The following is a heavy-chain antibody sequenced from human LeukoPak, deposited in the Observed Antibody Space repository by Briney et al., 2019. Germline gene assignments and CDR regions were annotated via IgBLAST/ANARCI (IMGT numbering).Heavy chain of an antibody. Sequence: GGSLRLSCAASGFTFSSYGMHWVRQAPGKGLEWAAFIRYDGSNKYYADSVKGRFTISRDNSKNTLYLQMNSLRAADTAVYYCAGSTYGYYENSGYYLYYFDSWGQGTLVTVSS. D-gene: IGHD3-22*01. J-gene: IGHJ4*02. CDR2: IRYDGSNK. CDR1: GFTFSSYG. V-gene: IGHV3-30*02. CDR3: AGSTYGYYENSGYYLYYFDS.